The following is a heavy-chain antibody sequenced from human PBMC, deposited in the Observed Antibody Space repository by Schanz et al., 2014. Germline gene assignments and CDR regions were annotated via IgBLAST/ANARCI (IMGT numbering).Heavy chain of an antibody. CDR2: ISTSSTTR. Sequence: EVQLVESGGGLVQPGGSLRLCCVASGFTFSSFGMHWVRQTPEKGLEWVSYISTSSTTRYYAASLRGRFTISRDNAKNTLYLQMNSLRPEDTALYYCVGIHVAVAEAFYWGQGALVIVS. CDR3: VGIHVAVAEAFY. V-gene: IGHV3-48*01. CDR1: GFTFSSFG. J-gene: IGHJ4*02. D-gene: IGHD6-19*01.